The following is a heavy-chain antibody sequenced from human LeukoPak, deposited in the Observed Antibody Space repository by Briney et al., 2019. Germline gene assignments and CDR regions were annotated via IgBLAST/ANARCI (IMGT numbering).Heavy chain of an antibody. D-gene: IGHD6-13*01. CDR2: IYYSGST. V-gene: IGHV4-59*01. CDR3: ARAPIAAAVDI. Sequence: SETLSLTCTVSGGSISSYYWSWIRQPPGKGLEWIGYIYYSGSTNHNPSLKSRVTISVDTSKNQFSLKLSSVAAADTAVYYCARAPIAAAVDIWGQGTMVTVSS. J-gene: IGHJ3*02. CDR1: GGSISSYY.